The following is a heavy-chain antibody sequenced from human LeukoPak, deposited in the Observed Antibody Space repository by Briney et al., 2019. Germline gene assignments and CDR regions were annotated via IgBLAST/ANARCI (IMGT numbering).Heavy chain of an antibody. Sequence: GGSVKVSCKASGYTFTSYGISWVRQAPGQGLEWMGWISAYNGNTNYAQKLQGRVTMTTDTSTSTAYMELRSLRSDDTAVYYCASSLYYYYYGMDVWGQGTTVTVSS. J-gene: IGHJ6*02. CDR2: ISAYNGNT. V-gene: IGHV1-18*01. CDR1: GYTFTSYG. CDR3: ASSLYYYYYGMDV.